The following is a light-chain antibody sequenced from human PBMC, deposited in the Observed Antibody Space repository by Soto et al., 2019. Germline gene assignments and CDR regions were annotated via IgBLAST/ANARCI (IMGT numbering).Light chain of an antibody. J-gene: IGLJ1*01. CDR1: SSDVGGYNY. CDR2: DVT. Sequence: QSALTQPASVSGSPGQSITISCTGTSSDVGGYNYVSWYQQHPGKAPKLIIYDVTNRPSGVSDRFSGSKSGNTASLTISGLHAADGTDYYCSSYTISSTPFVLGTGTKLTVL. V-gene: IGLV2-14*03. CDR3: SSYTISSTPFV.